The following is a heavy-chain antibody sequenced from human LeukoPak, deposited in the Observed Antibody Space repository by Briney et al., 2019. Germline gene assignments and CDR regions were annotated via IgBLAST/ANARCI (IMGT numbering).Heavy chain of an antibody. J-gene: IGHJ4*02. CDR2: VYYRGNT. D-gene: IGHD4-17*01. Sequence: SETLSPTCTVSGGSISSTTYYWGWIRQPPGKGLEWIGSVYYRGNTYYNPSLKSRVTISVDTSKDQFSLKLTSVTAADTAVYYCARSNGDYFAYIDYWGQGTLVTVSS. V-gene: IGHV4-39*01. CDR3: ARSNGDYFAYIDY. CDR1: GGSISSTTYY.